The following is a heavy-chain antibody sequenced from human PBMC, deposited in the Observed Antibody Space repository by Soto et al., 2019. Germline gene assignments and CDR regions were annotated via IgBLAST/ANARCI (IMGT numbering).Heavy chain of an antibody. CDR1: GGSISSSSYY. Sequence: KPSETLSLTCTVSGGSISSSSYYWGWIRQPPGKGLEWIGSIYYSGSTYYNPPLKSRVTISVDTSKNQFSLKLSSVTAADTAVYYCARREYYYDSRGYPHPFDPWGQGTLVTVSS. D-gene: IGHD3-22*01. CDR2: IYYSGST. J-gene: IGHJ5*02. CDR3: ARREYYYDSRGYPHPFDP. V-gene: IGHV4-39*01.